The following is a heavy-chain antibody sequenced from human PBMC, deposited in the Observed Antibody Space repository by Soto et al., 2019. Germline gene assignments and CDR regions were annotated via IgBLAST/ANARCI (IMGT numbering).Heavy chain of an antibody. CDR3: ARQIYDSDTGPNFQYYFDS. D-gene: IGHD5-18*01. J-gene: IGHJ4*02. Sequence: GESLKISCKGAGYSFAGYWITWVRQKPGKGLEWMGRIDPSDSQTYYSPSFRGHVTISVTKSITTVFLQWSSLRASDTAMYYCARQIYDSDTGPNFQYYFDSWGQGTPVTVSS. V-gene: IGHV5-10-1*01. CDR2: IDPSDSQT. CDR1: GYSFAGYW.